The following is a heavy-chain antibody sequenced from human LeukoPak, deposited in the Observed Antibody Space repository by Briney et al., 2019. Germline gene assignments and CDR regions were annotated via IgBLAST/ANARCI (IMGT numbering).Heavy chain of an antibody. CDR2: INPSGGST. D-gene: IGHD2-2*01. V-gene: IGHV1-46*01. CDR1: GYTFTSYY. CDR3: ARARGTYCSSTSCWFDP. Sequence: PEASVKVSCKASGYTFTSYYMHWVRQAPGQGLEWMGIINPSGGSTSYAQKFQGRVTMTRDTSTSTVYMELSSLRSEDTAVYYCARARGTYCSSTSCWFDPWGQGTLVTVSS. J-gene: IGHJ5*02.